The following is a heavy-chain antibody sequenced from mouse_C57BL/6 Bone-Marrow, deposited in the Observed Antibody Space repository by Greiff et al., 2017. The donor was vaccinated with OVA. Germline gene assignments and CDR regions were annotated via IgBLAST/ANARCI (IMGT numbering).Heavy chain of an antibody. D-gene: IGHD1-1*01. Sequence: QVHVKQSGAELVKPGASVKLSCKASGYTFTEYTIHWVKQRSGQGLEWIGWFYPGSGSIKYNEKFKDKATLTADKSSSSVYMELSRLTSEDSAVYFCARHEASGSSPGWLAYWGQGTLVTVSA. CDR2: FYPGSGSI. CDR3: ARHEASGSSPGWLAY. V-gene: IGHV1-62-2*01. CDR1: GYTFTEYT. J-gene: IGHJ3*01.